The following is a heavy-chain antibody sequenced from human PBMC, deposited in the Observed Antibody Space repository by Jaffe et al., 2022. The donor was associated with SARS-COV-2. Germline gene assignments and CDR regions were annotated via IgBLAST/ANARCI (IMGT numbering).Heavy chain of an antibody. CDR3: ARDTQGVEARFHYYYVMDV. CDR2: INPNTGGT. J-gene: IGHJ6*02. Sequence: QVQLVQSGAEVKKPGASVKVSCKASGYTFTGYYMHWVRQAPGQGLEWMGWINPNTGGTNYAQKFQGWVTMTRDTSISTAYMELSRLRSDDTAVYYCARDTQGVEARFHYYYVMDVWGLGTTVTVSS. CDR1: GYTFTGYY. D-gene: IGHD6-6*01. V-gene: IGHV1-2*04.